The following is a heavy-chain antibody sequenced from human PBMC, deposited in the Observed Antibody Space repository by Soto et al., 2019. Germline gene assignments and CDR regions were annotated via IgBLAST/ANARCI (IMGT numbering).Heavy chain of an antibody. J-gene: IGHJ6*02. CDR3: ARYRGYSNWEFIMGV. CDR1: GFTLSTSG. D-gene: IGHD7-27*01. Sequence: QVQLVESGGGVVQPGRSLRLSCAASGFTLSTSGMHWVRQAPGKGLEWVAFIWYDGGNKHYGESVKGRFIISRDNSKNTLALQMNSLRDEATAVYYCARYRGYSNWEFIMGVWGQGTTVTVSS. CDR2: IWYDGGNK. V-gene: IGHV3-33*01.